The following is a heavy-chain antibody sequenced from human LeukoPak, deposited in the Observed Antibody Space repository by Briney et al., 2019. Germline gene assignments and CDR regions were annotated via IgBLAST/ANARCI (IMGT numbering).Heavy chain of an antibody. CDR3: AKGSYYDSSGSFYFDY. CDR2: ISGSGDNT. Sequence: GESLRLSCAASGLTFSSYAMSWVRQAPGKGLEWVSGISGSGDNTYYADSVKGRFTISRDNSKNTLYVQVNSLGTEDTAAYYCAKGSYYDSSGSFYFDYWGQGTLVTVS. V-gene: IGHV3-23*01. CDR1: GLTFSSYA. J-gene: IGHJ4*02. D-gene: IGHD3-22*01.